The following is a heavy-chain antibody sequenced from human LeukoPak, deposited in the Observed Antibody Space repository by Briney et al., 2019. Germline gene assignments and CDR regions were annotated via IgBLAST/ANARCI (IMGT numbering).Heavy chain of an antibody. D-gene: IGHD7-27*01. J-gene: IGHJ4*02. CDR2: IYHTGST. CDR3: ASRKLGNDY. V-gene: IGHV4-59*02. Sequence: TSETLSLTCTISGGSVSDYYRSWIRQSPGKGLEWIGYIYHTGSTSYSPSLKSRVTISADTSQNQFSLKLSSVTAADTAVYYCASRKLGNDYWGQGTLVTVSS. CDR1: GGSVSDYY.